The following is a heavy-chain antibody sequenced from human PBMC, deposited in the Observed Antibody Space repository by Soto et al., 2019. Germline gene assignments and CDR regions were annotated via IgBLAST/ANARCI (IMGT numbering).Heavy chain of an antibody. CDR3: AKMEVWTATTSLGFDY. V-gene: IGHV3-23*01. J-gene: IGHJ4*02. CDR1: GFTFSSYA. D-gene: IGHD4-17*01. Sequence: GGSLRLSCAASGFTFSSYAMSWVRQAPGKGLEWVSAISGSGGSTYYADSVKGRFTISRDNSKNTLYLQMNSLRAEDTAVYYCAKMEVWTATTSLGFDYWGQGTLVTVSS. CDR2: ISGSGGST.